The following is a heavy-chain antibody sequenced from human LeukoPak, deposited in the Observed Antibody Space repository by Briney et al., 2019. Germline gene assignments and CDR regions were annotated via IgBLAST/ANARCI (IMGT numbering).Heavy chain of an antibody. Sequence: SETLSLTCSVSGGSISSSSYYWNWIRQPPGKGLEWVGSIYYSGTTYYNSSLKSRVTISEDPSKNRFSLMLTSVTAAETAVYYCARQVSDYFYYYIDVWGEGTTVIVSS. CDR1: GGSISSSSYY. J-gene: IGHJ6*03. V-gene: IGHV4-39*01. CDR3: ARQVSDYFYYYIDV. CDR2: IYYSGTT.